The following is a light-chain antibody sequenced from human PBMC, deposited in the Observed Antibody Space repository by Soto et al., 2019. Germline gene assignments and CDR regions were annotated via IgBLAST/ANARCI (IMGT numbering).Light chain of an antibody. CDR3: QSFDSSLSGSVV. Sequence: QLVLTQPPSVSGAPGQRVTISCTGSSSNIGAGYDVHWYQQLPGTAPKLLIYINNNRPSGVPDRFSGSKSGASASLAITGLQADDEADYYCQSFDSSLSGSVVFGGGTKLTVL. CDR1: SSNIGAGYD. V-gene: IGLV1-40*01. CDR2: INN. J-gene: IGLJ2*01.